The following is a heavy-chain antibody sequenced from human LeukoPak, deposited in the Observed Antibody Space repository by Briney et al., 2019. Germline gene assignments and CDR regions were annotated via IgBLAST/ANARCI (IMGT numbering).Heavy chain of an antibody. D-gene: IGHD6-19*01. Sequence: SETLSLTCTVSGGSISSYYWSWIRQPAGKGLEWIGRIYTSGSTNYNPSLKSRVTMSVDTSKNQFSLKLSSVTAADTAVYYCASALAVAGTGPSKPAFDIWGQGTMVTVSS. CDR3: ASALAVAGTGPSKPAFDI. J-gene: IGHJ3*02. CDR2: IYTSGST. V-gene: IGHV4-4*07. CDR1: GGSISSYY.